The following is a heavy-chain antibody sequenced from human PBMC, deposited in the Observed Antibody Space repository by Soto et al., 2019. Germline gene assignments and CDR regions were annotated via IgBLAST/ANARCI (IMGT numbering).Heavy chain of an antibody. CDR3: AREIMPLTNDWYFDL. D-gene: IGHD2-8*01. V-gene: IGHV4-30-4*01. J-gene: IGHJ2*01. Sequence: QVQLQESGPGLVKPSETLFLTCTVSGGSISGGVHSWSWIRQPPGKGLEWIGHIFDSGSTYYNPSLKSRLTISVDTSKNQFSLRLSYVTAADTAVYYCAREIMPLTNDWYFDLWGRGTLVTVSS. CDR2: IFDSGST. CDR1: GGSISGGVHS.